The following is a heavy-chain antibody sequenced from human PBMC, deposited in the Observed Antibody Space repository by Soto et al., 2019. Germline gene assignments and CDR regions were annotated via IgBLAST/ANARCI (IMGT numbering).Heavy chain of an antibody. D-gene: IGHD6-19*01. V-gene: IGHV4-39*02. J-gene: IGHJ5*02. CDR1: GGSISSSSYY. CDR2: IYYSGST. Sequence: QLQLQESGPGLVKPSETLSLTCTVSGGSISSSSYYWGWIRQPPGKGLEWIGSIYYSGSTYYNPSLKSRVTISVDTSKNQFSLKLSSVTAADTAVYYCARDSSGWYNWFDPWGQGTLVTVSS. CDR3: ARDSSGWYNWFDP.